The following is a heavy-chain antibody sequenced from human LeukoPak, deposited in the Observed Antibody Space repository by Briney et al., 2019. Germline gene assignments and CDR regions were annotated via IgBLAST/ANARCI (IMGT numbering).Heavy chain of an antibody. CDR3: ARDVRYSGYDYYYYYYMDV. CDR2: ISSSGSTI. CDR1: GFTFSDYY. V-gene: IGHV3-11*01. D-gene: IGHD5-12*01. Sequence: GGSLRLSCAASGFTFSDYYMSWIRQAPGKELEWVSYISSSGSTIYYADSVKGRFTISRDNAKNSLYLQMDSLRAEDTAVYYCARDVRYSGYDYYYYYYMDVWGKGTTVTVSS. J-gene: IGHJ6*03.